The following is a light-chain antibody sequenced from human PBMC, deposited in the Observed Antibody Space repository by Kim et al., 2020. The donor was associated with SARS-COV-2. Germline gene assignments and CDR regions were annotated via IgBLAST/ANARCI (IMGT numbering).Light chain of an antibody. Sequence: SYELTQPPSVSVSPGQTASITCSGDKLGDKYAYWYQQKPGQSPVLVIYQDNKRPSTIPERFSGSNSGNTATLTISGTQAMDEADYYCQAWDSSTVVFGGGTQLTVL. CDR3: QAWDSSTVV. V-gene: IGLV3-1*01. CDR2: QDN. CDR1: KLGDKY. J-gene: IGLJ2*01.